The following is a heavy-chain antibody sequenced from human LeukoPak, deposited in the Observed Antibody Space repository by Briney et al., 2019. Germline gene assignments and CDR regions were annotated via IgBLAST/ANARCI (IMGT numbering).Heavy chain of an antibody. V-gene: IGHV4-4*07. CDR2: IYSSGST. CDR1: GGSISSYY. Sequence: SETLSLTCTVSGGSISSYYWSWIRQPAGKGLEWIGRIYSSGSTNYNPSLKSRVTMSVDTSKNQFSLRLSSVTAADTAVYYCARDPGPGSGAAFDIWGQGTMVTVSS. J-gene: IGHJ3*02. D-gene: IGHD3-10*01. CDR3: ARDPGPGSGAAFDI.